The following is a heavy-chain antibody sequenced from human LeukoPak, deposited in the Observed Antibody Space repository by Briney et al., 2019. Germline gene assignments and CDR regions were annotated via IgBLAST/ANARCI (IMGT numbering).Heavy chain of an antibody. Sequence: ASVKVSCKASGYTFTGYYTHWVRQAPGQGLEWMGWINPNSGGTNYARKFQGWVTMTRDTSISTAYMELSRLRSDDTAVYYCARDSRRGYCSGGSCYSDAFDIWGQGTVVTVSS. CDR3: ARDSRRGYCSGGSCYSDAFDI. J-gene: IGHJ3*02. CDR1: GYTFTGYY. V-gene: IGHV1-2*04. D-gene: IGHD2-15*01. CDR2: INPNSGGT.